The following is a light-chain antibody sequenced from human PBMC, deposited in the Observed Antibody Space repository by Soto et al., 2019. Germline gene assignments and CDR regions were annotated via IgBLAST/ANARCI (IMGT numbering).Light chain of an antibody. V-gene: IGKV3-15*01. Sequence: EIVMTQSPATLSVSPGGRATLSCRASQSVNNNLAWYLQKPGQAPRLLIYGASTRATGIPARFSGSGSGTEFTLTISSLQSEDFAVYYCQQYNNWPPWTFGQGTKVDI. J-gene: IGKJ1*01. CDR2: GAS. CDR1: QSVNNN. CDR3: QQYNNWPPWT.